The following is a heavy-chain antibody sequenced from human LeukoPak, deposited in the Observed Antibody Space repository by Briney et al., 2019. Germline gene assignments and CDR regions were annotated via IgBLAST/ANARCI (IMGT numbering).Heavy chain of an antibody. CDR1: GFTFSSYW. V-gene: IGHV3-7*01. J-gene: IGHJ5*02. Sequence: PGGSLRLSCAASGFTFSSYWMSWVRQAPGKGLEWVANIKQDGSEKYYVDCVKGRFTISRDNAKNSLYLQMNSLRVEDTAVYYCVRPSIAAAGQDTWGQGTLVTVSS. D-gene: IGHD6-13*01. CDR3: VRPSIAAAGQDT. CDR2: IKQDGSEK.